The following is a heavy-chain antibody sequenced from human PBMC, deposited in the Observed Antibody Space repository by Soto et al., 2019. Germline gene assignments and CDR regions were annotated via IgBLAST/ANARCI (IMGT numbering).Heavy chain of an antibody. CDR3: ARGYSSSWYKNWFDP. J-gene: IGHJ5*02. Sequence: QVQLQQWGAGLLKPSETLSLTCAVYGGSFSGYYWSWIRQPPGKGLEWIGEINHSGSTNYNPSLKSRVTISVDTSKNQFALKVSSVTAADTAVYYCARGYSSSWYKNWFDPWGQGTLVTVSS. D-gene: IGHD6-13*01. CDR2: INHSGST. V-gene: IGHV4-34*01. CDR1: GGSFSGYY.